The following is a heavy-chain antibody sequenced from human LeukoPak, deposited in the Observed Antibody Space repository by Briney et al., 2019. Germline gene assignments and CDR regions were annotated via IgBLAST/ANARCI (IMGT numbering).Heavy chain of an antibody. V-gene: IGHV3-48*03. CDR3: ARDLDYYGSRNYVPGFPQY. CDR2: ISSSRSNTI. CDR1: GFTFSIYD. J-gene: IGHJ4*02. Sequence: PGGSLRLSCAASGFTFSIYDMNWVRQAPGKGLEWVSYISSSRSNTIYYADSVKGRFTISRDDAKNSLYLQMNSLRAEDTAVYYCARDLDYYGSRNYVPGFPQYWGRGTLVTVSS. D-gene: IGHD3-10*01.